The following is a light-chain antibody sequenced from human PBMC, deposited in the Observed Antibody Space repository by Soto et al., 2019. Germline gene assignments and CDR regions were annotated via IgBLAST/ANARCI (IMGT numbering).Light chain of an antibody. CDR3: KQSFGPAT. Sequence: DIQMTQSPSSLSASVGDRVTITCRASQAISTWLNWYQQKPGKAPKLLIYAASTLQSGVSSRFSGSGSGTDFTLTSSKLQPEDSATYYCKQSFGPATFGGGTKVDI. CDR2: AAS. V-gene: IGKV1-39*01. J-gene: IGKJ4*01. CDR1: QAISTW.